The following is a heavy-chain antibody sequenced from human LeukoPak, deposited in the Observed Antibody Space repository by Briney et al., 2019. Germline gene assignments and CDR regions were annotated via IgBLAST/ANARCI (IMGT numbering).Heavy chain of an antibody. CDR1: GGSISSSSYY. CDR2: IYYSGST. CDR3: APEADLREP. D-gene: IGHD1-14*01. J-gene: IGHJ5*02. V-gene: IGHV4-39*07. Sequence: PSETLSLTCTASGGSISSSSYYWGWIRQPPGKGLEWIGSIYYSGSTYYNPSLKSRVTISVDTSKNQFSLKLSSVTAADTAVYYCAPEADLREPWGQGTLVTVSS.